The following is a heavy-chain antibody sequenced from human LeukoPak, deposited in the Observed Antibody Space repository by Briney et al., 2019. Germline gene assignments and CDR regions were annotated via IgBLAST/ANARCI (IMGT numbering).Heavy chain of an antibody. Sequence: SETLSLTCTVSGGSISSSSYYWGWIRRPPGKGLEWIGSIYYSGSTYYNPSLKSRVTISVDTSKNQSSLKLSSVTAADTAVYYCARDTVTTCYEWSRYYGMDVWGQGTTVTVSS. J-gene: IGHJ6*02. D-gene: IGHD4-11*01. CDR1: GGSISSSSYY. CDR3: ARDTVTTCYEWSRYYGMDV. CDR2: IYYSGST. V-gene: IGHV4-39*01.